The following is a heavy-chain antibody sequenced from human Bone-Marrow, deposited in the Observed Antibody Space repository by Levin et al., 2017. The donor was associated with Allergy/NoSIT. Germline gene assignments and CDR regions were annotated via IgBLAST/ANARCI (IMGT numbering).Heavy chain of an antibody. CDR3: ARGGSSRPDY. CDR1: GFTFSTYG. D-gene: IGHD6-13*01. CDR2: ISSSSSTI. V-gene: IGHV3-48*01. J-gene: IGHJ4*02. Sequence: GGSLRLSCAASGFTFSTYGMDWVRQAPGKGLEWVSYISSSSSTINYADSVKGRFTIYRDNAKNSLYLQMNSLRAEDTAVYYCARGGSSRPDYWGQGTLVTVSS.